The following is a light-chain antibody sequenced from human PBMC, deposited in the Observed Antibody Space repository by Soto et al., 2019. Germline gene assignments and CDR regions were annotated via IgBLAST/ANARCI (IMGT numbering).Light chain of an antibody. Sequence: QSALTQSASVSGSPGQSITITCTATSSDVVGYHYVSWYQHHPGTAPKLLIYEVNNRPSGVSHRFSGSKSGNTASLTISGLQAEDEADYYCSSYATSNFVVFGGGTKLTVL. CDR3: SSYATSNFVV. V-gene: IGLV2-14*01. CDR2: EVN. J-gene: IGLJ2*01. CDR1: SSDVVGYHY.